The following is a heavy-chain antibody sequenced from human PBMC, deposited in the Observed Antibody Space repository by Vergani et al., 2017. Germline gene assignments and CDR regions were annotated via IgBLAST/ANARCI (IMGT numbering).Heavy chain of an antibody. Sequence: EVQLVESGGGLVKPGGSLRLSCAASGFTFSSYSMNWVRQAPGKGLEWVSSISSSSSYIYYADSVKGRFTISRDNAKNSLYLQMNNLSAEDTAVYYCARARPSNFDYYDSSGYYYVAYYGMDVWGQGTTVTVSS. J-gene: IGHJ6*02. D-gene: IGHD3-22*01. CDR2: ISSSSSYI. CDR3: ARARPSNFDYYDSSGYYYVAYYGMDV. CDR1: GFTFSSYS. V-gene: IGHV3-21*01.